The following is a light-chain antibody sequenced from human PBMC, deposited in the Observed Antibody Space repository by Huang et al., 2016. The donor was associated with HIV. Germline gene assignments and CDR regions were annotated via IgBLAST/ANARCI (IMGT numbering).Light chain of an antibody. J-gene: IGKJ5*01. Sequence: DIQMTQSPSSLSASVGDRVTITCRASQDIRSSFAWDQQKPGKAPKLLLLAAARLESGVPARFSGSGSGTDYTLTISSLQPEDFATYYCQQYYTTPRDTFGQGTRLAIK. CDR3: QQYYTTPRDT. CDR1: QDIRSS. V-gene: IGKV1-NL1*01. CDR2: AAA.